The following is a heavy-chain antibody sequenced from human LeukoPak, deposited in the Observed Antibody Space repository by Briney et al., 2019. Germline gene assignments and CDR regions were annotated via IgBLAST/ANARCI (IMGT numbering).Heavy chain of an antibody. Sequence: GGSLRLSCAASGFTFSSYWMHWVRQAPGKGLVWVSRINTDGSSTSYADSVKGRFTISRDNAKNTLYLQMDSLRAEDTAVYYCTRRGMALDAFDVWGQGTMVTVSS. CDR1: GFTFSSYW. J-gene: IGHJ3*01. CDR2: INTDGSST. V-gene: IGHV3-74*01. D-gene: IGHD3-16*01. CDR3: TRRGMALDAFDV.